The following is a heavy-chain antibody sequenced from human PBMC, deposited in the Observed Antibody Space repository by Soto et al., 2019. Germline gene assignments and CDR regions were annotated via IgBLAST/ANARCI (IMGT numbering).Heavy chain of an antibody. CDR1: GFSISDYA. Sequence: PGGSLRLSCSAFGFSISDYAMSWVRQAPGKGLEWVSSISDSGTKTFHADSVKGRFAISRDTSKNTVYMQMNSLRDEDTAIYFCVRDHLWAFDYWGQGLLVTVSS. CDR2: ISDSGTKT. CDR3: VRDHLWAFDY. D-gene: IGHD3-3*02. J-gene: IGHJ4*02. V-gene: IGHV3-23*01.